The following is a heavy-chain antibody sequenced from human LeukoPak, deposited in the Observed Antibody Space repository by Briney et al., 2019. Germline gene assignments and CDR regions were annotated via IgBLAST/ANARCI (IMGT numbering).Heavy chain of an antibody. V-gene: IGHV1-2*02. D-gene: IGHD6-6*01. CDR3: ARDLGIAARPYYYYYYMDV. CDR2: INPNSGGT. Sequence: GASVKVSCKASGYTFTGYYMHWVRQAPGQGLEWMGWINPNSGGTNYAQKFQGRVTMTRDTSISTAYMELSRLRSDDTAVYYCARDLGIAARPYYYYYYMDVWGKGTTVTVSS. J-gene: IGHJ6*03. CDR1: GYTFTGYY.